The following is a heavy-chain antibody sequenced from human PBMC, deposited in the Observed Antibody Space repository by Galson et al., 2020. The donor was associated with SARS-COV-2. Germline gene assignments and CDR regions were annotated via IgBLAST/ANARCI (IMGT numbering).Heavy chain of an antibody. CDR3: AREALRYYGSGSSAY. CDR1: GGSISSSHW. Sequence: ASETLSLTCAVSGGSISSSHWWSWVRQPPGKGLEWIGDIYHSGRTNYNPSLKSRVTISVDKSKNQFSLKLSSVTAADTAVYYCAREALRYYGSGSSAYWGQGTLVTVSS. CDR2: IYHSGRT. V-gene: IGHV4-4*02. J-gene: IGHJ4*02. D-gene: IGHD3-10*01.